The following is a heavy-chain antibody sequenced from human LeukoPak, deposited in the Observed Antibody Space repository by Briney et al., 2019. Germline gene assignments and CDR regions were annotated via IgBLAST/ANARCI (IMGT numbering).Heavy chain of an antibody. J-gene: IGHJ6*03. CDR3: AKEDCGGDCYSGRAVYYMDV. D-gene: IGHD2-21*01. V-gene: IGHV3-74*01. CDR1: GFTFSSYW. CDR2: INTDRSST. Sequence: GGSLRLSCAAPGFTFSSYWMHWVRQAPGKGLVWVSRINTDRSSTSYADSVKGRFTISRDNAKNTLYLQMNSLRAEDTAVYYCAKEDCGGDCYSGRAVYYMDVWGKGTTVTVSS.